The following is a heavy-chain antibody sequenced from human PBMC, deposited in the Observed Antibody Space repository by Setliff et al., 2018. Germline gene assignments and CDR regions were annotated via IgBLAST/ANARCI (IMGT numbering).Heavy chain of an antibody. CDR1: GYTFTSYD. Sequence: ASVKVSCKASGYTFTSYDINWVRQATGRGLEWMGWMNPNSGNTGYAQKFHGRVTMTRNTSISTAYMELNSLRSEDTAVYFCARAPAYVGNLMVVVTTEGYYFDSWGQGTLVTSPQ. CDR2: MNPNSGNT. D-gene: IGHD3-22*01. J-gene: IGHJ4*02. CDR3: ARAPAYVGNLMVVVTTEGYYFDS. V-gene: IGHV1-8*01.